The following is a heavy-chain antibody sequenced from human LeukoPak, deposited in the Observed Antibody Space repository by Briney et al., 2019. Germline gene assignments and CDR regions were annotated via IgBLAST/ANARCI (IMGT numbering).Heavy chain of an antibody. D-gene: IGHD4-17*01. CDR3: ARVRGDYRFRYNWFDP. CDR2: IYTSGST. V-gene: IGHV4-61*02. CDR1: GGSISSGSYY. Sequence: SETLSLTCTVSGGSISSGSYYWSWIRQPAGKGLEWIGRIYTSGSTNYNPSLKSRVTISVDTSKNQFSLKLSSVTAADTAVYYCARVRGDYRFRYNWFDPWGQGTLVTVSS. J-gene: IGHJ5*02.